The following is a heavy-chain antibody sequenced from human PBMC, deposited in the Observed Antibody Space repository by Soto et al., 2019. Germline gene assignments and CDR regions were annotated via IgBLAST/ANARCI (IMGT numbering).Heavy chain of an antibody. CDR1: GGSLSSSSYY. J-gene: IGHJ6*02. Sequence: ESLSRAVTFSGGSLSSSSYYLGWIRQPPGKGLEWIWSIYYSGSTYYNPSLKSRVTISVDTSKNQFSLKLSSVTAADTAVYYCARRGELAIAAAGTGYYYYGMDVWGQGTTVTVPS. V-gene: IGHV4-39*01. CDR2: IYYSGST. CDR3: ARRGELAIAAAGTGYYYYGMDV. D-gene: IGHD6-13*01.